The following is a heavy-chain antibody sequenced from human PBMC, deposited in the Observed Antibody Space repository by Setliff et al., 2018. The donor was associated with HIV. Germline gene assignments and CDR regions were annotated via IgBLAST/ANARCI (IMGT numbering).Heavy chain of an antibody. CDR3: ARDKSSGIHYRTLFAA. Sequence: SETLSLTCSVAGGSISSGSYYWTWIRQPAWKGLEWIGHMYTSGSTNYNPSLKTRVIISEDTSKNQFSLKLSSVTAADTAVYYCARDKSSGIHYRTLFAAWGHGALVTVSS. CDR2: MYTSGST. CDR1: GGSISSGSYY. D-gene: IGHD3-10*01. J-gene: IGHJ5*01. V-gene: IGHV4-61*09.